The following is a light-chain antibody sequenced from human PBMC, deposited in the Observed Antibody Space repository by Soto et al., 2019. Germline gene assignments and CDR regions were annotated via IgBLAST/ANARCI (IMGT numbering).Light chain of an antibody. V-gene: IGLV2-14*01. J-gene: IGLJ2*01. Sequence: QSALTQPASVSGSPGQTITISCTGTSSDVGGYAYVSWYQQYPGKVPKLVISEVSNRPSGVSHRFSGSRSGNTASLTISGLPAEDEADYHCSSYTSRNTPVFGGGTKLTVL. CDR3: SSYTSRNTPV. CDR2: EVS. CDR1: SSDVGGYAY.